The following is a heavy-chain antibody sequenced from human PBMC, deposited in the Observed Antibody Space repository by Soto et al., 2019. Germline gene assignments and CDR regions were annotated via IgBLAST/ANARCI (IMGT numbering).Heavy chain of an antibody. Sequence: EVQLLESGGGLVQPGGSLRLSCAASGFTFSSYAMTWVRQGPGKGLDWVSSISGGGGSTYYADSVKGRFTISRDNSKNTLYLQRNSLRAGDTAVYYWAKDQPGGGRGFDSGGKGPLVTVPS. D-gene: IGHD3-9*01. CDR1: GFTFSSYA. J-gene: IGHJ1*01. V-gene: IGHV3-23*01. CDR3: AKDQPGGGRGFDS. CDR2: ISGGGGST.